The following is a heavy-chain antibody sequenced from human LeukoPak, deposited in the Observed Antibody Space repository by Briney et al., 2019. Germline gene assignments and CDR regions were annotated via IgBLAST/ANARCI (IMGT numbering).Heavy chain of an antibody. CDR1: GFSFSVYW. D-gene: IGHD5-18*01. CDR2: INQDGSEK. CDR3: ARDPSRRYTYGYGDS. V-gene: IGHV3-7*01. J-gene: IGHJ4*02. Sequence: GGSLRLSCAASGFSFSVYWMNWVRQPPGKGLEWVAIINQDGSEKYFLDSVKGRFTISRDNAKNSLYLQMNSLRAEDTGLSYCARDPSRRYTYGYGDSWGQGTLVTVSS.